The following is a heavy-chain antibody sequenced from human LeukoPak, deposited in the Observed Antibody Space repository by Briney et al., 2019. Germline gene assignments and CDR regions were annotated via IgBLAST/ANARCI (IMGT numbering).Heavy chain of an antibody. Sequence: GGSLRLSCAASGCTFSRNGMHWVRQAPGKGLEWVSFIVYDGNDKYYAASVKGRFTISRDNSKNTLYLQMNSLSPEDTAVYYCAASASGRFRWFDPWGQGTLVTVSS. J-gene: IGHJ5*02. CDR1: GCTFSRNG. CDR3: AASASGRFRWFDP. V-gene: IGHV3-30*02. CDR2: IVYDGNDK. D-gene: IGHD3-10*01.